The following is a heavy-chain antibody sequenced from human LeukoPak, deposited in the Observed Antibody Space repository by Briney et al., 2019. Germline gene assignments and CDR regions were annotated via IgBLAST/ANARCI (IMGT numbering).Heavy chain of an antibody. Sequence: PGGSLTLSCAASGFSFSSYSMNWVRQAPGKGLEWVSSISSSSSYIYYADSVKGRFTISRDNAKNSLYLQMNSLRAEDTAVYYCARDSSGWRNWFDPWGQGTLVTVSS. D-gene: IGHD6-19*01. V-gene: IGHV3-21*01. J-gene: IGHJ5*02. CDR3: ARDSSGWRNWFDP. CDR2: ISSSSSYI. CDR1: GFSFSSYS.